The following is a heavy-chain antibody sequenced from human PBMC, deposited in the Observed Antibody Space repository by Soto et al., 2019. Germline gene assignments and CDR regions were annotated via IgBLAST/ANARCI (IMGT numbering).Heavy chain of an antibody. J-gene: IGHJ6*02. V-gene: IGHV3-33*01. D-gene: IGHD3-3*01. CDR3: ARDVGEITIFGVVTYGMDV. Sequence: QVQLVESGGGVVKPGRSLRLSCAASGFTFSSYGMHWVRQAPGKGLEWVAVIWYDGSNKYYADSVKGRFTISRDNSKNTLYLQMNSLRAEDTAVYYCARDVGEITIFGVVTYGMDVWGQGTTVTVSS. CDR2: IWYDGSNK. CDR1: GFTFSSYG.